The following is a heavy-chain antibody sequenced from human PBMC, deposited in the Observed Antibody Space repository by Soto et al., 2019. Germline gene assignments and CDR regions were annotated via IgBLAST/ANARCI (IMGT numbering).Heavy chain of an antibody. V-gene: IGHV6-1*01. CDR1: GDXVSSTSGA. CDR3: ARSGNDGAVAY. D-gene: IGHD3-10*01. CDR2: TYYRSKWYD. Sequence: PXQXLSLTCAISGDXVSSTSGAWNWIRQSPSRGLEWLGRTYYRSKWYDEYAVSVKSRIIINPDKSKNQFSLQLNSVTTEDTAVYYCARSGNDGAVAYWGQGTLAPVSS. J-gene: IGHJ4*02.